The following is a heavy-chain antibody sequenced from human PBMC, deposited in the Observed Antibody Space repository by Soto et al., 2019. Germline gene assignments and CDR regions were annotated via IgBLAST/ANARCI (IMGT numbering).Heavy chain of an antibody. CDR1: GGSLGDYS. CDR3: ARGRKGYSSSWYVD. J-gene: IGHJ4*02. V-gene: IGHV4-34*01. CDR2: ISHSGNP. D-gene: IGHD6-13*01. Sequence: QVQLQQWGAGLLRPSETLSLSCDVSGGSLGDYSWSWIRQSPGKGLAWIVEISHSGNPNYNPSLKSRVIILIDTYKNQFSLKLSFVTAADTAVYYCARGRKGYSSSWYVDWGRGTLVTVSS.